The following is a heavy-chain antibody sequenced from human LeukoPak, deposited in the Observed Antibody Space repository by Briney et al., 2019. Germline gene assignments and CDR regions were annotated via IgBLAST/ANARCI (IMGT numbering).Heavy chain of an antibody. J-gene: IGHJ6*03. Sequence: PGGSLRLSCAASEFSVGSNYMTWVRQAPGKGLEWVANIKQDGSEKYYVDSMKGRFTISRDNAKNSLYLQMNSLRAEDTAVYYCARVVLYYYYYMDVWGKGTTVTVSS. D-gene: IGHD2-21*01. V-gene: IGHV3-7*01. CDR1: EFSVGSNY. CDR3: ARVVLYYYYYMDV. CDR2: IKQDGSEK.